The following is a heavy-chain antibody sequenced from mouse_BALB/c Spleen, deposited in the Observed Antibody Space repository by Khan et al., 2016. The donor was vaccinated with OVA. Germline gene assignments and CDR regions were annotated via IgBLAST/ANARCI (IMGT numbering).Heavy chain of an antibody. J-gene: IGHJ4*01. V-gene: IGHV3-2*02. CDR1: GYSITSNYA. D-gene: IGHD1-1*01. CDR2: ISYSGST. Sequence: EVKLLESGPGLVKPSQSLSLTCTVNGYSITSNYAWNWLRPFPGNKLEWMGYISYSGSTNYNPSLKSRLSIPRDTSKNQFFLLLHSVTTEDAATYYCARGNYYGYALDYWGQGTSVTVSS. CDR3: ARGNYYGYALDY.